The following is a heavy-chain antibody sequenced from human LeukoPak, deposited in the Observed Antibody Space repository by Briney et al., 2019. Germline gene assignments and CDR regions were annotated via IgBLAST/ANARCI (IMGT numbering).Heavy chain of an antibody. CDR2: MYYSGST. Sequence: PSETLSLTCTVSGGSITNNYWGWIRQPPGKGLEWFGYMYYSGSTNYNPSLKSRVTISVDTSKNQFSLKLSSVTAADTAVCYCARQDYTNLFDYWGQGTLVTVSS. CDR1: GGSITNNY. D-gene: IGHD4-11*01. CDR3: ARQDYTNLFDY. J-gene: IGHJ4*02. V-gene: IGHV4-59*12.